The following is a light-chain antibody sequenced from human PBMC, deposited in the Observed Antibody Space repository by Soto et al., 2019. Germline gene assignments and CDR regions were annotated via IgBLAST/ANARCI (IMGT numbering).Light chain of an antibody. CDR2: DAS. CDR3: QLRNSWPPVFT. J-gene: IGKJ3*01. Sequence: EIVLTQSPGTLSLSPGERATLSCRASQSVSNHLAWYQQKPGQAPRLLIYDASKRATGSPARFSGSGSGTDFTLTISSLEPEDFAVYYCQLRNSWPPVFTFGPGTKVDIK. CDR1: QSVSNH. V-gene: IGKV3-11*01.